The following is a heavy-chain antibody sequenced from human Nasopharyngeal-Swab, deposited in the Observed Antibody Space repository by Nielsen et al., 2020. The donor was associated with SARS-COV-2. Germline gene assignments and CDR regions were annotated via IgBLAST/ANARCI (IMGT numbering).Heavy chain of an antibody. Sequence: GESLKISCAASGFTFSSYAMSWVRQAPRKGLEWVSAISGSGGSTYYADSVKGRFTISRDNSKNTLYLQMNSLRAEDTAVYYCANLYPNYFDYWGQGTLVTVSS. J-gene: IGHJ4*02. CDR1: GFTFSSYA. D-gene: IGHD2-2*01. V-gene: IGHV3-23*01. CDR3: ANLYPNYFDY. CDR2: ISGSGGST.